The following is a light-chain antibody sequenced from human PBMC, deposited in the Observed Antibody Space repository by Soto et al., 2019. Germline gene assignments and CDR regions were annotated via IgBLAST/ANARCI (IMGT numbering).Light chain of an antibody. CDR1: ETVATN. J-gene: IGKJ1*01. V-gene: IGKV3-15*01. CDR2: GAS. Sequence: QSPGTVSVTTGERATLYCRASETVATNLAWYQQKPGQAPRLLISGASTRAAGISDRFRGSGSGTEFTLTISSLRSEDSAIYYCQQYFEWPPMTFAQGTKVDI. CDR3: QQYFEWPPMT.